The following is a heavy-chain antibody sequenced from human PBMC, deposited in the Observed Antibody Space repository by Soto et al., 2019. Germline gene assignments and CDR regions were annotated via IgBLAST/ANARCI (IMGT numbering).Heavy chain of an antibody. J-gene: IGHJ6*02. D-gene: IGHD3-22*01. V-gene: IGHV4-31*02. CDR3: ARDQKYDSSGYSRSIYYYGMDV. Sequence: WVRQHPGKGLEWIGYIYYSGSTYYNPSLKSRVTISVDTSKNQFSLKLSSVTAADTAVYYCARDQKYDSSGYSRSIYYYGMDVWGQGTTVTVSS. CDR2: IYYSGST.